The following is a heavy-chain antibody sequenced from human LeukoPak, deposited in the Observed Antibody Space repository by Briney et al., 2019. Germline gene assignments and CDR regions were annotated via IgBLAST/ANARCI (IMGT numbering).Heavy chain of an antibody. CDR3: ASSLSAGTINLDDY. CDR2: ISAYNGNA. D-gene: IGHD1-7*01. J-gene: IGHJ4*02. V-gene: IGHV1-18*01. Sequence: ASVKVSCKASRYTFTSYRITRLRQAPEHEREGMGWISAYNGNANYAQKLQSRVTMTTDTSTSTAYMQLRSLRSDDTAVYYCASSLSAGTINLDDYWGQGALVAVSS. CDR1: RYTFTSYR.